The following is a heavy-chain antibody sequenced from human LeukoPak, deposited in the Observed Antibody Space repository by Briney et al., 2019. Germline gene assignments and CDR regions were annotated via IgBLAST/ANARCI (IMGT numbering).Heavy chain of an antibody. V-gene: IGHV1-46*01. CDR3: ARDSESLVVAYYFDY. CDR1: GYTFTSYY. CDR2: INPSGGST. Sequence: ASVKVSCKASGYTFTSYYMHWVRQAPGQGLEWMGIINPSGGSTSYAQKFQGRVTMTRDMSTSTVYMELRSLRSEDTAVYYCARDSESLVVAYYFDYWGQGTLVTVSS. J-gene: IGHJ4*02. D-gene: IGHD3-22*01.